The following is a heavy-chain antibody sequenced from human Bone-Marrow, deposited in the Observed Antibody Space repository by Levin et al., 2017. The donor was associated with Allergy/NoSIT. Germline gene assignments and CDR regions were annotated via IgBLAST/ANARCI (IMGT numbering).Heavy chain of an antibody. CDR2: IWYDGSNK. Sequence: LSLPCAASGFPFRSSGMHWVRQAPGKGLEWVAVIWYDGSNKYYADSVKGRFTISRDNSKNTLYLQMNSLRAEDTAVYYCARDPDSSAPFDYWGQGTLVTVSS. CDR3: ARDPDSSAPFDY. J-gene: IGHJ4*02. CDR1: GFPFRSSG. D-gene: IGHD6-25*01. V-gene: IGHV3-33*01.